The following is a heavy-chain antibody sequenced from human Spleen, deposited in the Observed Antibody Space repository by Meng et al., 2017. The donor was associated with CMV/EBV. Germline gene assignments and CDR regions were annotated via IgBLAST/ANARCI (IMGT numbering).Heavy chain of an antibody. J-gene: IGHJ3*02. CDR2: SNAGNGNT. CDR1: GYTFTSYA. V-gene: IGHV1-3*02. D-gene: IGHD1-26*01. Sequence: ASVKVSCKASGYTFTSYAMHWVRQAPGQRLEWMGWSNAGNGNTKYSQEFQGRVTITRDTSASTAYMELSRLTSDDTSMYYCARAGAVGPIDWRVGAFDIWGQGTMVTVSS. CDR3: ARAGAVGPIDWRVGAFDI.